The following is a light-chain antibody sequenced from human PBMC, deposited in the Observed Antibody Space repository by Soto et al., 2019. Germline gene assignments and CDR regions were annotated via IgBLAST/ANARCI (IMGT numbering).Light chain of an antibody. CDR1: QSVSSN. Sequence: LSAGAVSVSPGERVTLSCRASQSVSSNLAWYQQKPGQAPRLLIYGASTRATGIPARFSGSGSGTEFTLTISSLHYADFAVYYCKQDTNWPPETSGQGT. V-gene: IGKV3-15*01. J-gene: IGKJ1*01. CDR3: KQDTNWPPET. CDR2: GAS.